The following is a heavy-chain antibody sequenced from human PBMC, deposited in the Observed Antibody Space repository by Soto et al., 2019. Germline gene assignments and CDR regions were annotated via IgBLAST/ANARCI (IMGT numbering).Heavy chain of an antibody. CDR3: TXDXYFTLKLVRXDY. V-gene: IGHV3-15*07. CDR2: IKSKTDGGTP. Sequence: EVQLVESGGGLVEPGGSLRLSCAASGFTFTTAWINWVRQAPGKGLEWVGRIKSKTDGGTPDFAAPVRGRXAISXDDPXXXXXXXXXXXXXXXXXXYYCTXDXYFTLKLVRXDYWGLGTLVTVSS. CDR1: GFTFTTAW. J-gene: IGHJ4*01. D-gene: IGHD2-21*01.